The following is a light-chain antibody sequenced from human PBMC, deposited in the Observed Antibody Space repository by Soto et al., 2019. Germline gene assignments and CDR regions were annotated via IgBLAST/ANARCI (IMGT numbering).Light chain of an antibody. V-gene: IGKV3-20*01. CDR1: QSVSSSY. CDR3: QQYDNSLWT. CDR2: GAS. Sequence: EIVLTQSPGTLSLSPGERATLSCRASQSVSSSYLAWYQQKPGQAPRLLIYGASSRATGVPDRFSGSGSATDFTLTISRLEPEDFAVYYCQQYDNSLWTFGQGTKVEIK. J-gene: IGKJ1*01.